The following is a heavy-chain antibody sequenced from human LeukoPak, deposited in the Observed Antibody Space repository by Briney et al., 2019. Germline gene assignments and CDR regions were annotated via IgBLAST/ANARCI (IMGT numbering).Heavy chain of an antibody. CDR1: GFTFSSYS. D-gene: IGHD5-12*01. Sequence: QTGGSLRLSCAASGFTFSSYSMNWVRQAPGKGLEWVSYISSSSSTIYYADSVKGRFTISRDNAKNSLYLQMNSLRAEDTAVYYCARKMKATTRACDYWGQGTLVTVSS. J-gene: IGHJ4*02. CDR3: ARKMKATTRACDY. CDR2: ISSSSSTI. V-gene: IGHV3-48*01.